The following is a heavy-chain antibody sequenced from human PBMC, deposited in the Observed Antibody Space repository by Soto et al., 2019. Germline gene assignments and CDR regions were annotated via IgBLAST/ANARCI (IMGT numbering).Heavy chain of an antibody. CDR3: ARVKANDFWSGYYWFDP. V-gene: IGHV4-59*01. Sequence: QVQLQESGPGLVKPSETLSLTCTVSGGSISSYYWSWIRQPPGKGLEWIGYIYYSGSTNYNPSLKSRVTRSVDTSKNQFSQKLSSVTAADTAVYYCARVKANDFWSGYYWFDPWGQGTLVTVSS. J-gene: IGHJ5*02. CDR1: GGSISSYY. CDR2: IYYSGST. D-gene: IGHD3-3*01.